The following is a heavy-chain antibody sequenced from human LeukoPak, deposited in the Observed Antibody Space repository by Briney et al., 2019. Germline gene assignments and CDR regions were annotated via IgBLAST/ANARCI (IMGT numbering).Heavy chain of an antibody. D-gene: IGHD3-3*01. CDR3: ARGGVYFDFWSGYYGPPRTVDAFDI. CDR1: GGSFSGYY. CDR2: INHSGST. Sequence: SETLSLTCAAYGGSFSGYYWSWIRQPPGKGLEWIGEINHSGSTNYNPSLKSRVTISVDTSKNQFSLKLSSVTAADTAVYYCARGGVYFDFWSGYYGPPRTVDAFDIWGQGTMVTVSS. V-gene: IGHV4-34*01. J-gene: IGHJ3*02.